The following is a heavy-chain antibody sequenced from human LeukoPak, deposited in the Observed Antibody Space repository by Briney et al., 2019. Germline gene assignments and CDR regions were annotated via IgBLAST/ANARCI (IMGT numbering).Heavy chain of an antibody. V-gene: IGHV4-4*02. Sequence: SETLSLTCAVSGGSISSTKWWSWFRQPPGKGLEWIGEIYYSGSTNYNPSLKSRVTISADKSKNQFSLKLSSVTAADTAVYYCARGSSTFDYWGQGSLVTVSS. D-gene: IGHD6-13*01. CDR2: IYYSGST. CDR3: ARGSSTFDY. CDR1: GGSISSTKW. J-gene: IGHJ4*02.